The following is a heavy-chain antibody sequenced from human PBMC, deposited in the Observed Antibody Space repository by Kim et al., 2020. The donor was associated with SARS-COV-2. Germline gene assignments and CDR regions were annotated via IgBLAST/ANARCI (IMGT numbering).Heavy chain of an antibody. CDR2: IWYDGSNK. Sequence: GGSLRLSCAASGFTFSSYGMHWVRQAPGKGLEWVAAIWYDGSNKYYAASVKGRFTITRDNSKNTLYLQMNSLRAEDTAVYYCAKDLTFSSGWARRRSYGMDVRGHRATVTVSS. D-gene: IGHD3-22*01. J-gene: IGHJ6*01. CDR3: AKDLTFSSGWARRRSYGMDV. CDR1: GFTFSSYG. V-gene: IGHV3-33*06.